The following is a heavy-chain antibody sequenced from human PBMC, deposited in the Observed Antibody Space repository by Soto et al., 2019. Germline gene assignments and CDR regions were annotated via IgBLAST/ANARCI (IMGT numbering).Heavy chain of an antibody. D-gene: IGHD6-13*01. J-gene: IGHJ4*02. CDR2: VKQDGSDT. Sequence: GGSLRLSCAGSGFNFRSYWVSWVRQAPGKGLEWVANVKQDGSDTYYVDSVRGRFTISRDNAKNSLYLQMNSLRADDTAVYYCATSAAAPGNYWGQGTLVT. CDR3: ATSAAAPGNY. CDR1: GFNFRSYW. V-gene: IGHV3-7*01.